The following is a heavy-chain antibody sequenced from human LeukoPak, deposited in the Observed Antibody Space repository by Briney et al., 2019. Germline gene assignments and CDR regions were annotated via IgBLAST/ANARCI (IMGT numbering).Heavy chain of an antibody. Sequence: SETLSLTCSLSGYSITSGYYWGWFRQSPGKGLEWIATFYNIGSTYFNPSLKSRATISVDPSKNQFSLNLSSVPAADPALYYCARAARGYDFWSGFQTPNWFDPWGQGTLVSVSS. J-gene: IGHJ5*02. CDR3: ARAARGYDFWSGFQTPNWFDP. D-gene: IGHD3-3*01. CDR1: GYSITSGYY. V-gene: IGHV4-38-2*02. CDR2: FYNIGST.